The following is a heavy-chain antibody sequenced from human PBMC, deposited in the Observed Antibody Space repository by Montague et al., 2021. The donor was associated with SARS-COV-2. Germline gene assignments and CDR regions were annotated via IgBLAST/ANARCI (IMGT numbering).Heavy chain of an antibody. CDR2: IDNDGSGT. J-gene: IGHJ6*02. V-gene: IGHV3-74*01. CDR3: ARGVGITIFGDLSLEGDYYYSMDV. Sequence: SLRLSCAASGFTFRSHWMHWVRQVPEKGLVWVSRIDNDGSGTNYVDSVKGRFTISRDNAKNTLDLQMNSLRVEDTAVYYCARGVGITIFGDLSLEGDYYYSMDVWGQGTAVTVSS. D-gene: IGHD3-3*01. CDR1: GFTFRSHW.